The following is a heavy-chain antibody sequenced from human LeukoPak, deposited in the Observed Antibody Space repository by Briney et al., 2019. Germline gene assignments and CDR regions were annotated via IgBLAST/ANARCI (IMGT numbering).Heavy chain of an antibody. CDR1: GFTFSGYT. CDR2: ISGSGGST. J-gene: IGHJ4*02. V-gene: IGHV3-23*01. Sequence: GSLRLSCAASGFTFSGYTMSWVRQAPGKGLEWVSAISGSGGSTYYADSVKGRFTISRDNSKNTLYLQMNSLRAEDTAVYYCAKDLLGIRQFDYWGQGTLVTVSS. D-gene: IGHD7-27*01. CDR3: AKDLLGIRQFDY.